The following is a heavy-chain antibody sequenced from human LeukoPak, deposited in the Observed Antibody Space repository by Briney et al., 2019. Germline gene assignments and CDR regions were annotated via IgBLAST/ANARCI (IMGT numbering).Heavy chain of an antibody. J-gene: IGHJ6*02. CDR3: ARDLVVVAALYYYYYGMDV. D-gene: IGHD2-15*01. V-gene: IGHV3-11*01. CDR2: ISSSGSTI. Sequence: GGSLRLSCAASGFTFSDYYMSWIRQAPGKGLEWVSYISSSGSTIYYADSVKGRFTISRDNAKNSLYLQMNSLRAEDTAAYYCARDLVVVAALYYYYYGMDVWGQGTTVTVSS. CDR1: GFTFSDYY.